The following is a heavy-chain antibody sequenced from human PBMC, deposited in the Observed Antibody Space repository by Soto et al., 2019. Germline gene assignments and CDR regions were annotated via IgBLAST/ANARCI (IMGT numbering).Heavy chain of an antibody. CDR3: ARGIEGWYQGRYYYGMDV. V-gene: IGHV4-39*01. Sequence: PSETLSLTCTVPGGSISSSSYYWGWIRQPPGKGLEWIGSIYYSGSTYYNPSLKSRVTISVDTSKNQFSLKLSSVTAADTAVYYCARGIEGWYQGRYYYGMDVWGQGTTVTVSS. CDR2: IYYSGST. D-gene: IGHD6-19*01. CDR1: GGSISSSSYY. J-gene: IGHJ6*02.